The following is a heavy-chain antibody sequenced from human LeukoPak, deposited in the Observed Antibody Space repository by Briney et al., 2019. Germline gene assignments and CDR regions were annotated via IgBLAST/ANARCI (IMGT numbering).Heavy chain of an antibody. CDR2: IHYKGST. CDR3: ARRDTGWNYCDY. D-gene: IGHD6-19*01. J-gene: IGHJ4*02. Sequence: SEALSLTCTISGDSINGHYWSWIRQPPGKRLEWIGDIHYKGSTNYNLSLKSRVTISVDTSKNHLSLNLTSVLAADTAIYYCARRDTGWNYCDYWGQGILVTVSS. CDR1: GDSINGHY. V-gene: IGHV4-59*08.